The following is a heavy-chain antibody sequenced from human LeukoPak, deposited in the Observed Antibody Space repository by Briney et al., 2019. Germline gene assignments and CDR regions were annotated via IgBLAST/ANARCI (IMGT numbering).Heavy chain of an antibody. CDR2: IYYSGST. CDR3: ARGVAEVLWFGELLYPGNWFDP. D-gene: IGHD3-10*01. Sequence: SETPSLTCTVSGGSVSSGSYYWSWIRQPPGKGLEWIGYIYYSGSTNYNPSLKSRVTISVDTSKNQFSLKLSSVTAADTAVYYCARGVAEVLWFGELLYPGNWFDPWGQGTLVTVSS. J-gene: IGHJ5*02. V-gene: IGHV4-61*01. CDR1: GGSVSSGSYY.